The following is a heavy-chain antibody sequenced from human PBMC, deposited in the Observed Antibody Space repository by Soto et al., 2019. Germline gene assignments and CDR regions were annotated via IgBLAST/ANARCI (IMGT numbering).Heavy chain of an antibody. CDR3: ASLYSSAWASDY. Sequence: GWSLRLSCVVSGFIFSSCWMHWVRQAPGKGLEWVSRISSDGRNTNYADFVKGRFTISRDNAKNTLFLQMNNLRAEDTAVYYCASLYSSAWASDYWGQGTLVTGSS. V-gene: IGHV3-74*01. CDR2: ISSDGRNT. J-gene: IGHJ4*02. D-gene: IGHD6-19*01. CDR1: GFIFSSCW.